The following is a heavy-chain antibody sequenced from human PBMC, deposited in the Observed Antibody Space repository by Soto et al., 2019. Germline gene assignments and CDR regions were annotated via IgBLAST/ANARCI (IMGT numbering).Heavy chain of an antibody. D-gene: IGHD6-13*01. J-gene: IGHJ4*02. V-gene: IGHV1-18*01. CDR2: ISTYNGKT. Sequence: ASVKVSCKTSGYTFSTYPISWVRQAPGQGLEGVGWISTYNGKTNYGQKFQGRVTITTDTSASTAYMNLRNLRSDDTAVYYCARDRVEAALGTFDQWGQGTLVTVSS. CDR1: GYTFSTYP. CDR3: ARDRVEAALGTFDQ.